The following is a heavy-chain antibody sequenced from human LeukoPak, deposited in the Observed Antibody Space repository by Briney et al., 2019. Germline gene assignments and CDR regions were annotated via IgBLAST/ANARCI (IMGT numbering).Heavy chain of an antibody. CDR1: VFTVSSNY. J-gene: IGHJ4*02. Sequence: QPGGSLRLSCAASVFTVSSNYMSCVRQAPGKVLEWVSVIYTGGSTYYADSVKGRFTISRDNSKNTLYLQMNSLRAEDTAVYYCYSMIVVTIRLINDYWGQGTLVTVSS. CDR3: YSMIVVTIRLINDY. CDR2: IYTGGST. D-gene: IGHD3-22*01. V-gene: IGHV3-66*01.